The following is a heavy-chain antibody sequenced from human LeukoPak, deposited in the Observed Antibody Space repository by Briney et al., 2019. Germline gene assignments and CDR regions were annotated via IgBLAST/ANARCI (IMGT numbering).Heavy chain of an antibody. CDR3: ARDEAVAGDY. CDR1: GGTFSSYA. D-gene: IGHD6-19*01. V-gene: IGHV1-69*11. J-gene: IGHJ4*02. CDR2: IIPILGTA. Sequence: SVKVSCKASGGTFSSYAISWVRQAPGQGLEWMGRIIPILGTANYAQKFQGRVTITTDESTSTAYMELSSLRSEDTAVYYCARDEAVAGDYWGQGTLVTVSS.